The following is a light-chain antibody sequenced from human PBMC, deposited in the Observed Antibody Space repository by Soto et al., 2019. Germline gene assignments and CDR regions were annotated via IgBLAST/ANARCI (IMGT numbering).Light chain of an antibody. J-gene: IGKJ1*01. Sequence: IVMTHSPATLSVSPWERATLSCRASQSVSSNLAWYQQKPGQAPRLLIYGASTRATGIPDRFSGSGSGTDFTLTISRPDPEDFAVYYCQQYGRSPTKFGQGTKVDIK. CDR3: QQYGRSPTK. V-gene: IGKV3-20*01. CDR1: QSVSSN. CDR2: GAS.